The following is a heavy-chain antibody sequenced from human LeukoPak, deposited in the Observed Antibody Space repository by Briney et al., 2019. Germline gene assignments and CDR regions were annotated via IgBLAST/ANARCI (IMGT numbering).Heavy chain of an antibody. D-gene: IGHD3-16*02. V-gene: IGHV3-7*01. CDR2: IKQDGSEK. Sequence: PGGSLRLSCAASGFTFSSYWMSWVRQAPGKGLEWVANIKQDGSEKYYVDSVKGRFTISRDNAKNSLYLQMNSLRAEDTAVYYCAKDPEITFGGVIVSFDAFDIWGQGTMVTVSS. CDR3: AKDPEITFGGVIVSFDAFDI. CDR1: GFTFSSYW. J-gene: IGHJ3*02.